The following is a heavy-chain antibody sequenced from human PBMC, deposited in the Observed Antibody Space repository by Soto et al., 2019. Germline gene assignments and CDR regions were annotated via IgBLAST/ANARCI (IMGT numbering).Heavy chain of an antibody. V-gene: IGHV1-2*04. CDR2: INPNSGGT. D-gene: IGHD2-15*01. J-gene: IGHJ3*02. Sequence: GASVKVSCEASGYTFTGYYIHWVRQAPRQGLEWMGWINPNSGGTNYAQKFQGWVTMTRDTSISTAYMELSRLRSDDTAVYYCARGYGVVVAETKSDAFDIWGQGTMVTVSS. CDR1: GYTFTGYY. CDR3: ARGYGVVVAETKSDAFDI.